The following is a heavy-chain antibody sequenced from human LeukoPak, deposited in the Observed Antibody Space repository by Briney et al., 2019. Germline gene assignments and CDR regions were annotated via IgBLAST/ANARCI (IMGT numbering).Heavy chain of an antibody. CDR3: ARRYYSGYYYPFDY. Sequence: ASVKVSCKASGYTFTGYYMHWVRQAPGQGLEWMGWINPNSGGTNYAQKFQGRVTMTRDTSISTAYMELSRLRSDDTAVYYCARRYYSGYYYPFDYWGQGTLVTVSS. J-gene: IGHJ4*02. CDR2: INPNSGGT. V-gene: IGHV1-2*02. CDR1: GYTFTGYY. D-gene: IGHD3-22*01.